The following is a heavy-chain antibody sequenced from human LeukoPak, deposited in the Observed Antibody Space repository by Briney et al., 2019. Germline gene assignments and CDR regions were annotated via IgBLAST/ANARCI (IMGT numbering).Heavy chain of an antibody. CDR3: ARPYYYDSRIDP. J-gene: IGHJ5*02. D-gene: IGHD3-22*01. V-gene: IGHV4-30-4*01. Sequence: PSQTLSFTCTVSGGSISSGDYYWSWIRQPPGKGLEWIAYMYYSGSTYYNPSLKSRVTMSADTSKNQLSLKLSSVTAADTAVYYCARPYYYDSRIDPWGQGILVTVSS. CDR1: GGSISSGDYY. CDR2: MYYSGST.